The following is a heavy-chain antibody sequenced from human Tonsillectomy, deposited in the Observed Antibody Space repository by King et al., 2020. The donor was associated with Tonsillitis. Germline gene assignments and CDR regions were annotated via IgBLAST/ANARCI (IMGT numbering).Heavy chain of an antibody. CDR1: GYSFTSYW. CDR2: IYPGDSDT. D-gene: IGHD2-21*01. CDR3: ARVVVVSYWYFDL. Sequence: VQLVESGAEVKKPGESLKISCKGSGYSFTSYWIGGVRQMPGKGLEWMGIIYPGDSDTRYSPSFQGQVTISADKSISTAYLQWSSLKASDTAMYYCARVVVVSYWYFDLWGRGTLVTVSS. V-gene: IGHV5-51*01. J-gene: IGHJ2*01.